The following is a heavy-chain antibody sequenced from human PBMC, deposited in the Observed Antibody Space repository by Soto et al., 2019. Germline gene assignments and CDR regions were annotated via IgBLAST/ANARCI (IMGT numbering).Heavy chain of an antibody. CDR3: ARVRKEQVGRYNYYGMDV. Sequence: LSLTCNVSGGSLRSYYWSWIRQPPGKGLDWIGYISHSGSTDYNPSLNSRVTISVDTSKNEFSLRLSSMTAADTAVYYCARVRKEQVGRYNYYGMDVLGQGTTVTVSS. V-gene: IGHV4-59*01. J-gene: IGHJ6*02. CDR2: ISHSGST. D-gene: IGHD6-13*01. CDR1: GGSLRSYY.